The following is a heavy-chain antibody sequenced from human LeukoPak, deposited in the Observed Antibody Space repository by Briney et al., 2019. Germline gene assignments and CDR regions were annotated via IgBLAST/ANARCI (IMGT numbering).Heavy chain of an antibody. D-gene: IGHD3-9*01. V-gene: IGHV3-21*01. CDR1: GFTFSSYS. Sequence: KPGGSLRLSCAASGFTFSSYSMNWVRQAPGKGLEWVSSISSSSSYIYYADSVKGRFTISRDNAKNSLYLQMNSLRAEDTAVYYCARDGSVLRYFDWSGRYYYYGMDVWGQGTTVTVSS. CDR2: ISSSSSYI. CDR3: ARDGSVLRYFDWSGRYYYYGMDV. J-gene: IGHJ6*02.